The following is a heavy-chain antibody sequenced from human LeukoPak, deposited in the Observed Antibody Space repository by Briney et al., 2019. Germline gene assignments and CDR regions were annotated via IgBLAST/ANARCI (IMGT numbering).Heavy chain of an antibody. D-gene: IGHD6-13*01. Sequence: ASETLSLTCAVSGGSISSRNWWSWVRQPPGKGLEWIGEIYHSGSTNYNPSLKTRVTISVDKSKNQFSLKLSSVTAADTAVYYCARGYSSSWYFNWFDPWGQGTLVTVSS. CDR1: GGSISSRNW. V-gene: IGHV4-4*02. J-gene: IGHJ5*02. CDR3: ARGYSSSWYFNWFDP. CDR2: IYHSGST.